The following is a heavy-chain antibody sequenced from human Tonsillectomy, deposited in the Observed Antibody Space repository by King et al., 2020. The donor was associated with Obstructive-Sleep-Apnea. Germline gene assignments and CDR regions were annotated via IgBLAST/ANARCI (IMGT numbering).Heavy chain of an antibody. D-gene: IGHD3-10*01. CDR1: GDSISSYF. Sequence: QLQESGPGLVKPSETLSLTCPVSGDSISSYFWSLVRQPPGPGLEWVGYISFSGSTNYNPSLKSRVTISVDTSKNQFSLTLSSVTAADTAVYYCARSESGWYFDLWGRGTLVTVSS. CDR2: ISFSGST. J-gene: IGHJ2*01. V-gene: IGHV4-59*08. CDR3: ARSESGWYFDL.